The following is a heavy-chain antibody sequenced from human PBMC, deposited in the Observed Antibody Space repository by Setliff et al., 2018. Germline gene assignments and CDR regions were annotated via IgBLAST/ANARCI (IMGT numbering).Heavy chain of an antibody. CDR2: IKQDGSEK. J-gene: IGHJ6*03. Sequence: PGESLKISCAASGFTFSSYWMSWVRQAPGKGLEWVANIKQDGSEKYYVDSVKGRFTISRDNAKNSLYLQMNSLRAEDTAVYYCARDGRTRYYYYYMDGWGKGTTVTVSS. V-gene: IGHV3-7*01. CDR1: GFTFSSYW. CDR3: ARDGRTRYYYYYMDG.